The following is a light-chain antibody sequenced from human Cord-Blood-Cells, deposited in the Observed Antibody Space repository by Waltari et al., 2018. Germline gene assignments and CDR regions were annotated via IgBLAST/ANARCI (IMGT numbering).Light chain of an antibody. CDR3: QQYNSYLWT. CDR1: QSISSW. V-gene: IGKV1-5*01. Sequence: DIQMTQSPSTLSAFVVDRGTTTCRASQSISSWLAWYQQKPGKAPKLLIYDASSLESGVPSRFSGSGSGTEFTLTISSLQPDDFATYYCQQYNSYLWTFGQGTKVEIK. CDR2: DAS. J-gene: IGKJ1*01.